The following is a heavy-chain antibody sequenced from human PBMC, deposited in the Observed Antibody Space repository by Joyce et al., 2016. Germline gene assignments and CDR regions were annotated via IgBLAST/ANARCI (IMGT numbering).Heavy chain of an antibody. CDR1: GYPFTEYY. CDR2: INPNSGDT. Sequence: QVQLVQAGAEVKKPGASVMVSCKDSGYPFTEYYIHWVRQAPGQGLEWMGWINPNSGDTNYAQKFQGRVTMTRDTSISTAHMELSSLRSDDTAVYYCARTLAHCRGGSCYWAQGTLLTVSS. CDR3: ARTLAHCRGGSCY. J-gene: IGHJ4*02. D-gene: IGHD2-15*01. V-gene: IGHV1-2*02.